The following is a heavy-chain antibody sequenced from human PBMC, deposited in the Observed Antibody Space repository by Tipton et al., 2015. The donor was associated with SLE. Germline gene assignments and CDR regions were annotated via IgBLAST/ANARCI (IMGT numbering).Heavy chain of an antibody. J-gene: IGHJ4*02. CDR2: ISRDSGNI. Sequence: RSLRLSCTASGFTFDDYAMSWVRQAPGKGLEWVSFISRDSGNIAYADSVKDRFIISRDNAKKSLYLEMNSLRAEDTALYYCARDSHYSFDYWGQGTLVTVSS. V-gene: IGHV3-9*01. CDR3: ARDSHYSFDY. CDR1: GFTFDDYA.